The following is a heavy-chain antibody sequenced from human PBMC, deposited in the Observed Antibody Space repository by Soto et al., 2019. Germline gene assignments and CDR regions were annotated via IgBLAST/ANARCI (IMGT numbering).Heavy chain of an antibody. CDR2: IMPVFATP. CDR3: ARDKGPQPLSGNYHYILEV. D-gene: IGHD6-25*01. CDR1: GGTFSTSA. Sequence: QVQLVQSGAEVKKPGSSVKVSCKASGGTFSTSAISWVRQAPGQGLEWVGGIMPVFATPDYAQKFQGRVTNSGEESTATAYLELTSPRTDGTAVYYWARDKGPQPLSGNYHYILEVWGQGTAIIVSS. V-gene: IGHV1-69*12. J-gene: IGHJ6*02.